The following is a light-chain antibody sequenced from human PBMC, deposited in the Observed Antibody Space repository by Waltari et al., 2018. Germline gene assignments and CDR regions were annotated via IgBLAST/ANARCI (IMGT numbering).Light chain of an antibody. V-gene: IGLV2-18*02. CDR3: SSGTIDSTLV. CDR1: SGDIGAYNS. CDR2: AVT. Sequence: QSALTQPPSMSGSPGQSLTISCTGTSGDIGAYNSVSWYQQSPGTAPKRIIYAVTNRPSGVPDRFSASKSCNTASLTISGLQADDEADYYCSSGTIDSTLVFGTGTKLTVL. J-gene: IGLJ2*01.